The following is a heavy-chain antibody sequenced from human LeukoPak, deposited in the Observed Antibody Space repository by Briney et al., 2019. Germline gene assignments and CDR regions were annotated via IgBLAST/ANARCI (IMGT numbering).Heavy chain of an antibody. V-gene: IGHV4-61*02. CDR1: GGSISSGSYY. CDR3: ARVYPYYYYMDV. D-gene: IGHD2-8*01. J-gene: IGHJ6*03. CDR2: IYTSGST. Sequence: PSETLSLTCTVSGGSISSGSYYWSWIRQPAGKGLEWIGRIYTSGSTNYNPSLKSRVTISVDTSKNQFSLKLSSVTAADTAVYYYARVYPYYYYMDVWGKGTTVTISS.